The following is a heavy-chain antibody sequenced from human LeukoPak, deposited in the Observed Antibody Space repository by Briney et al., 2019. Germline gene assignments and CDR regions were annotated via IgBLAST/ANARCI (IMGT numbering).Heavy chain of an antibody. D-gene: IGHD3-22*01. Sequence: GGSLRLSCSASGFTFSYYAMHWVRQAAGKGLEFVSGISSNGGSTYYADSLKGRFTASRDNSNNTLYLQMSSLRAEDTATYYCAKGPTYDSLPYYFDYWGQGTLVTVSS. CDR1: GFTFSYYA. V-gene: IGHV3-64D*09. J-gene: IGHJ4*02. CDR3: AKGPTYDSLPYYFDY. CDR2: ISSNGGST.